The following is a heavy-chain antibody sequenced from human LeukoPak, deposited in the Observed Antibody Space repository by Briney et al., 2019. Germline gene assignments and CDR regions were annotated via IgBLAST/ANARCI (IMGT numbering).Heavy chain of an antibody. D-gene: IGHD5-12*01. Sequence: SETLSLTCTVSGGSISSYYWSWIRQPPGKGLEWIGYIYYSGSTNYNPSLKSRVTIPVDTSKNQFSLKLSSVTAADTAMYYCARLNSGYDSDYFDYWGQGTLVTVSS. CDR3: ARLNSGYDSDYFDY. CDR2: IYYSGST. CDR1: GGSISSYY. J-gene: IGHJ4*02. V-gene: IGHV4-59*08.